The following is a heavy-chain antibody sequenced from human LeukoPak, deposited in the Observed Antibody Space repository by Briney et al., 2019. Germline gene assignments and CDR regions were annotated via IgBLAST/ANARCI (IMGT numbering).Heavy chain of an antibody. CDR2: IKIKADGGTA. V-gene: IGHV3-15*01. J-gene: IGHJ4*02. D-gene: IGHD3-3*01. Sequence: TRGSLRLSCAASGFTFSNAWMSWVRQAPGKGLEWVGRIKIKADGGTADYAAPLKGRFTISRDDSKNTLYLQMNSLKTEDTAVYYCTTGVPNYDFWSGYLGGYWGQGTLVTVSS. CDR3: TTGVPNYDFWSGYLGGY. CDR1: GFTFSNAW.